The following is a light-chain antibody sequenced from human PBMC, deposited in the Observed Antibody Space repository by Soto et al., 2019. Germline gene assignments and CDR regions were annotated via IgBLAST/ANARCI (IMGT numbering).Light chain of an antibody. CDR2: KAS. J-gene: IGKJ4*01. Sequence: DIQMTQSPSTLPASVGDRVTITCRANQSISTWLAWYQQKPGKAPNLLIYKASRLETGVPSRFSGSGSGTEFTLTISVLQPDDLATYYCQQYNRYSPLTFGGGTKVEIK. CDR1: QSISTW. CDR3: QQYNRYSPLT. V-gene: IGKV1-5*03.